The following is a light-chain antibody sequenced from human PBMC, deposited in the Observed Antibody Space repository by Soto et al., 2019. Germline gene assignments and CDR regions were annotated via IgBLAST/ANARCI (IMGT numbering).Light chain of an antibody. CDR3: QQSYSIPLT. CDR1: QSISTY. J-gene: IGKJ4*01. CDR2: ASY. Sequence: DIQMTQSPSSLSAAVGDRVTITCRASQSISTYLNWYQQKPGKAPNLLIYASYTLESGVPSRFSGSGSGTDFTLTISTLQPEDFATYYCQQSYSIPLTIGGGTKVDIK. V-gene: IGKV1-39*01.